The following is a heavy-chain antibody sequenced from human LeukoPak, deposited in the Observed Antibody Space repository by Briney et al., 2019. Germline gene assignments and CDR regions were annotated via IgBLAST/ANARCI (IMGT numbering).Heavy chain of an antibody. CDR3: ARSERFLEWLPSHFDY. J-gene: IGHJ4*02. V-gene: IGHV3-21*01. Sequence: GGSLRLSCAASGFTFSNYSMNWVRQAPGKGLEWVSSISSSSYIYYADSVKGRFTISRDNAKNSLYLQMNSLRAEDTAVYYCARSERFLEWLPSHFDYWGQGTLVTVSS. D-gene: IGHD3-3*01. CDR1: GFTFSNYS. CDR2: ISSSSYI.